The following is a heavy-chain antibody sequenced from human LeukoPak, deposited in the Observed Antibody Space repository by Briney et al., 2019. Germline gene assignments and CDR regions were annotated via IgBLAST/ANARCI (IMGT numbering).Heavy chain of an antibody. D-gene: IGHD3-22*01. J-gene: IGHJ4*02. Sequence: GGSLRLSCAASQFTFTSYWMSWVRQAPGKGLEWVANINQDGSERYYVDSVKGRFTISRDNAKSSLYLQMNSLRAEDTAVYYCARDKSVYCDTSGSRFDYWGQGTLVTVSS. V-gene: IGHV3-7*01. CDR3: ARDKSVYCDTSGSRFDY. CDR2: INQDGSER. CDR1: QFTFTSYW.